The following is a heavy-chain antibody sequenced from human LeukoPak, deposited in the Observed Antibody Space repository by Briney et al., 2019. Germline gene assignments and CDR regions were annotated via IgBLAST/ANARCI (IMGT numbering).Heavy chain of an antibody. Sequence: GESLRLSCAASGFMFTHHGMHWVRQAPGKGLEWVAVIWSDGSNRFYSDSVKGRFAISRDDSNDMVYLQMNGLRAEDTAVYYCASSIAVAGTIYWGQGTLVTVSS. CDR1: GFMFTHHG. CDR3: ASSIAVAGTIY. V-gene: IGHV3-33*01. CDR2: IWSDGSNR. J-gene: IGHJ4*02. D-gene: IGHD6-19*01.